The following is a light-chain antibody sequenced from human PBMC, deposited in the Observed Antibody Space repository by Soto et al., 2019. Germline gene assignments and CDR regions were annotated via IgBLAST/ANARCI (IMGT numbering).Light chain of an antibody. CDR1: QGISTW. V-gene: IGKV1-27*01. Sequence: DIQMTQSPSSVSASVGDSVTITCRASQGISTWLAWYQQRPGKPPKLLISAASHLQSGVPSRFSGSGSGTDFTLTISSLQPEDFATYYCQKYNSAPPTFAQGTKVDIK. CDR3: QKYNSAPPT. J-gene: IGKJ1*01. CDR2: AAS.